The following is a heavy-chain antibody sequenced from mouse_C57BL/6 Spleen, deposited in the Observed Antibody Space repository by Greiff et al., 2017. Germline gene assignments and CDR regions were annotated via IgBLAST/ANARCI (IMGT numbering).Heavy chain of an antibody. CDR3: AMGYYSNYEGY. J-gene: IGHJ2*01. D-gene: IGHD2-5*01. CDR2: IHPSDSDT. Sequence: QVQLQQPGAELVKPGASVKVSCKASGYTFTSYWMHWVKQRPGQGLEWIGRIHPSDSDTNYNQKFKGKATLTVDKSSSTAYMQLSSRTSEDSAVYYCAMGYYSNYEGYWGQGTTLTVSS. V-gene: IGHV1-74*01. CDR1: GYTFTSYW.